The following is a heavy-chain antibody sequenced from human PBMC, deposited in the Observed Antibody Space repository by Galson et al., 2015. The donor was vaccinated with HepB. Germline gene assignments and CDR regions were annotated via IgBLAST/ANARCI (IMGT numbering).Heavy chain of an antibody. CDR3: AKDGEYYDFWTGYYRGDYYYGMDV. Sequence: SLRLSCAASGFTFNTYAMSWVRQAPGKGLEWVSIISGSGSDTFYADSVKGRFTISRDNSNNTLYLQMNSLRAEDTAVYYCAKDGEYYDFWTGYYRGDYYYGMDVWGQGTTVTVSS. CDR2: ISGSGSDT. D-gene: IGHD3-3*01. V-gene: IGHV3-23*01. CDR1: GFTFNTYA. J-gene: IGHJ6*02.